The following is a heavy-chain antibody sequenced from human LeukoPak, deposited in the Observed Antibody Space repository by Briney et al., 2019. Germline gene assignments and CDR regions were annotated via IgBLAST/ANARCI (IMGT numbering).Heavy chain of an antibody. V-gene: IGHV4-39*01. J-gene: IGHJ5*02. CDR1: GDPMSRVTSY. CDR2: IYYSGST. Sequence: PSETLSLTCTVSGDPMSRVTSYGRWIRQPPGKGLEWIGNIYYSGSTNYNPSLKSRVIISVDTSKNQFSLQLSSVTAADTGVYCCARQVPLTNWLHPWGQGTLVTVSS. CDR3: ARQVPLTNWLHP.